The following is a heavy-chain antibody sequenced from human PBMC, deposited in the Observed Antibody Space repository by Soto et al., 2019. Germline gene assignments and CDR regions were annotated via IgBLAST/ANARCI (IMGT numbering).Heavy chain of an antibody. CDR1: GFTFSSYA. V-gene: IGHV3-30-3*01. CDR3: ARGADSGENFDY. J-gene: IGHJ4*02. D-gene: IGHD2-15*01. Sequence: ESGGGVVQPGRSLRLSCAASGFTFSSYAMHWVRQAPGKGLEWVAVISYDGSNKYYADSVKGRFTISRDNSKNTLYLQMNSLRAEDTAVYYCARGADSGENFDYWGQGTLVTVSS. CDR2: ISYDGSNK.